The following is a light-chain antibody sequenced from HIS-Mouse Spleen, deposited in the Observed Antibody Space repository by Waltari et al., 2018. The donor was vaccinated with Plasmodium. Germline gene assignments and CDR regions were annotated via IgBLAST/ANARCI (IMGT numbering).Light chain of an antibody. V-gene: IGLV5-45*03. CDR2: YKSDSDK. Sequence: QAVLTQPSSPSASPGASASLTCTLRSRITVGPYRIYCYPPQPGIPPQYLLRYKSDSDKQQGSGVPSRFSGSKDASANAGILLISGLQSEDEADYYCMIWHSSAWVFGGGTKLTVL. J-gene: IGLJ3*02. CDR1: SRITVGPYR. CDR3: MIWHSSAWV.